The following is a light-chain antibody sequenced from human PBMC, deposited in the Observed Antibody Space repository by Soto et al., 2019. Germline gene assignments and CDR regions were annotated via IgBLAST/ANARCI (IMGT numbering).Light chain of an antibody. Sequence: QSVLTQPASVSGSPGQSITISCTGTSSDVGSYNLVSWYQQHPGKAPKLMIYEGSKRPSGVSNRFSGSKSGNTASLTISGLQAEDEAEYYGCSYAGSSTFDVVFGGGTKVTVL. V-gene: IGLV2-23*03. CDR1: SSDVGSYNL. CDR3: CSYAGSSTFDVV. J-gene: IGLJ2*01. CDR2: EGS.